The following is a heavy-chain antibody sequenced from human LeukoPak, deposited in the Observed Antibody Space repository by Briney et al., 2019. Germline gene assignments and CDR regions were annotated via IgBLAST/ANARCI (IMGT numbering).Heavy chain of an antibody. CDR3: ARRYCSSPSCYEHYFNS. J-gene: IGHJ4*02. D-gene: IGHD2-2*01. CDR1: GYSFTSYW. V-gene: IGHV5-51*01. Sequence: GESLKISCKGSGYSFTSYWIGWVRQMPGKGLEWMGIIYPGDSDTRYSPSFQGQVTISADKSISTAYLQWSSLKASDTAMYYCARRYCSSPSCYEHYFNSWGQGTLVTVSS. CDR2: IYPGDSDT.